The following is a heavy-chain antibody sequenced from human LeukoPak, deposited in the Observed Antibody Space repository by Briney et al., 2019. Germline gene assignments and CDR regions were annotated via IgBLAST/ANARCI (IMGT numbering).Heavy chain of an antibody. D-gene: IGHD5-12*01. CDR3: AKPRDSGYDFRY. CDR1: GFTFSSYS. Sequence: GGSLRLSCAASGFTFSSYSMNWVRQAPGKGLEWVSSISSSSSYIYYADSVKGRFTISRDNAKNSLYLQMNSLRAEDTAVYYCAKPRDSGYDFRYWGQGTLVTVSS. CDR2: ISSSSSYI. J-gene: IGHJ4*02. V-gene: IGHV3-21*01.